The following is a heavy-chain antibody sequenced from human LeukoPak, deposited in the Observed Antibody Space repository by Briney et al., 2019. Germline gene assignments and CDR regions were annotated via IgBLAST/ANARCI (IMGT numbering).Heavy chain of an antibody. CDR1: GFTFSSYA. V-gene: IGHV3-23*01. Sequence: GASLRLSCAASGFTFSSYAMSWVRQAPGKGLEWVSAISGSGGSTYYADSVKGRFTISRDNSKNTLYLQMNSLRAEDTAVYYCAKNQPSPYQLLCVLDYWGQGTLVTVSS. J-gene: IGHJ4*02. CDR2: ISGSGGST. D-gene: IGHD2-2*01. CDR3: AKNQPSPYQLLCVLDY.